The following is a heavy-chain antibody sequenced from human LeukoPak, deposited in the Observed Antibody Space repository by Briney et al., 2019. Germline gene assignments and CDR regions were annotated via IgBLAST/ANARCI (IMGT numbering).Heavy chain of an antibody. CDR2: ISAYNGNT. CDR3: ARGQSGYSSGWYLQPPGY. Sequence: AAVQVSCLDSRYIFPSYDFHRVRQAPGPGLEWMGLISAYNGNTKYAPKLQGRFTMTTVTSTRAAYMELRSLKSGDAAVYYCARGQSGYSSGWYLQPPGYWGQGTLVTVSS. J-gene: IGHJ4*02. V-gene: IGHV1-18*01. CDR1: RYIFPSYD. D-gene: IGHD6-19*01.